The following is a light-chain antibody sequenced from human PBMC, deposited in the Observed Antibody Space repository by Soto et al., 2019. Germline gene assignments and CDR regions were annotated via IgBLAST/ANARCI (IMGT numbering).Light chain of an antibody. CDR3: CSYAGSYTPVV. J-gene: IGLJ2*01. V-gene: IGLV2-11*01. CDR2: DVS. Sequence: QSALTQPRSVSGSPGPSVTISCTGTSSDVGGYNDVSWYQQHPGKAPKLMIYDVSTRPSGVPDRFSGSKSGNTAPLTISGLEAEDQADYSCCSYAGSYTPVVFGGGTQLTVL. CDR1: SSDVGGYND.